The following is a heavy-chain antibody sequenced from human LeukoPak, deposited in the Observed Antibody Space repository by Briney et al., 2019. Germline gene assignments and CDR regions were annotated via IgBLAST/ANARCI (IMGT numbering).Heavy chain of an antibody. V-gene: IGHV3-23*01. Sequence: GGSLRLSCVASGFIFRDYAMGWVRQIPGKGLEWVATINKNGAEMFYADSVKGRFTISRDNSKNTLNMHLRSLRADDTAVYYCAKHDGWELHDYCFDYWGQGTLVTAS. J-gene: IGHJ4*02. CDR3: AKHDGWELHDYCFDY. CDR2: INKNGAEM. CDR1: GFIFRDYA. D-gene: IGHD1-26*01.